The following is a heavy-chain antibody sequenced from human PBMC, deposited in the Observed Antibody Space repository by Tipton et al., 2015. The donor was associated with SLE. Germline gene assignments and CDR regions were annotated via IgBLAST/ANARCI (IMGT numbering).Heavy chain of an antibody. CDR2: IKADGSEE. D-gene: IGHD6-13*01. V-gene: IGHV3-7*01. J-gene: IGHJ4*02. CDR1: RFIFSNYW. Sequence: VQLVQSGGGLVQPGGSLRLSCAASRFIFSNYWMSWVRQAPGKGLEWVATIKADGSEEIYGDSVKGRFTISRDNAKNSLYLQMNSLRAEDTAVYYCARDWGVISWFDYWGQGTLVTVSS. CDR3: ARDWGVISWFDY.